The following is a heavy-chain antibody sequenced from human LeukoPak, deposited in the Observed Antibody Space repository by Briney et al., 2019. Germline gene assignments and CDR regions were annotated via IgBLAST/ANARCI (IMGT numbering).Heavy chain of an antibody. CDR3: ARDRVGAKAFDY. J-gene: IGHJ4*02. D-gene: IGHD1-26*01. Sequence: GGSLRLSCTASGFTFSTYTMSWVRQAPGKGLEWVSGISGSDGRTFYTDSVKGRFTISRDNSKNTLYLQMNSLRAEDTAVYYCARDRVGAKAFDYWGQGTLVTVSS. V-gene: IGHV3-23*01. CDR1: GFTFSTYT. CDR2: ISGSDGRT.